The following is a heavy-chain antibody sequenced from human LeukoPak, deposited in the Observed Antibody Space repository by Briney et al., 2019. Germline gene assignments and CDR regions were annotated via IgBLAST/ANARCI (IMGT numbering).Heavy chain of an antibody. J-gene: IGHJ4*02. V-gene: IGHV4-59*01. D-gene: IGHD1-1*01. CDR3: ARGKTGTPGSFDY. Sequence: PSETLSLTCTVSGGSISSYYWSWIRQPPGKGLEWIGYTYYSGSTNYNPSLKSRVTISVVTSKNQFSLKLSSVTAADTAVYYCARGKTGTPGSFDYWGQGTLVTVSS. CDR1: GGSISSYY. CDR2: TYYSGST.